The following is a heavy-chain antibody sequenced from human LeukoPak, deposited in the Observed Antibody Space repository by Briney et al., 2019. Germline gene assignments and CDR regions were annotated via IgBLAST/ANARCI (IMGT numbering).Heavy chain of an antibody. J-gene: IGHJ4*02. CDR3: ASTPGIAVAEPFDY. D-gene: IGHD6-19*01. CDR2: INPSGGST. CDR1: GYTFTSYG. V-gene: IGHV1-46*01. Sequence: ASVKVSCKASGYTFTSYGISWVRQAPGQGLEWMGIINPSGGSTSYAQKFQGRVTMTRDTSTSTVYMELSSLRSEDTAVYYCASTPGIAVAEPFDYWGQGTLVTVSS.